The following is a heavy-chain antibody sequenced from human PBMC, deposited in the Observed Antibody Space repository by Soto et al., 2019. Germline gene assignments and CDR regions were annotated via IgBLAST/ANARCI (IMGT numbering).Heavy chain of an antibody. J-gene: IGHJ4*02. CDR1: GGYISSPY. CDR2: IYYSGST. CDR3: ARAGCTVLHY. V-gene: IGHV4-59*08. Sequence: LHTLSLTCTVSGGYISSPYCCWIRQPPGKGLEWIGYIYYSGSTNYNPSLNSRVTRSADTPKNQFSLKLSSVPSAHMAVYYCARAGCTVLHYWGQGTLVTVSS. D-gene: IGHD4-17*01.